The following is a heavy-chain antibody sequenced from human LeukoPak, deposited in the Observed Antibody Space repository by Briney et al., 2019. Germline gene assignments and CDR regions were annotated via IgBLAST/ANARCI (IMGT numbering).Heavy chain of an antibody. J-gene: IGHJ4*02. Sequence: PGGSLRLSCAASGFTFSDYYMSWIRRAPGRGLEWVSYISSSGSTIYYADSVKGRFTISRDNAKNSLYLQMNSLRAEDTAVYYCARGDIVVVVAATVFDYWGQGTLVTVSS. D-gene: IGHD2-15*01. CDR1: GFTFSDYY. CDR2: ISSSGSTI. V-gene: IGHV3-11*01. CDR3: ARGDIVVVVAATVFDY.